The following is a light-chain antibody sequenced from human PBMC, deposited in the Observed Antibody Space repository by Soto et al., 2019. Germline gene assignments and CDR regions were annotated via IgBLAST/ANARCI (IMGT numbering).Light chain of an antibody. Sequence: DIQMTQSPSTLSASVGDRVTITCRSSQSILSWLAWYQQKPGKAPNLLIYKASSLESGVPSRFSGSASGAEFTLTLSSLQPDDFASYYCQQYNSYPCPFGQGTKV. J-gene: IGKJ1*01. V-gene: IGKV1-5*03. CDR3: QQYNSYPCP. CDR1: QSILSW. CDR2: KAS.